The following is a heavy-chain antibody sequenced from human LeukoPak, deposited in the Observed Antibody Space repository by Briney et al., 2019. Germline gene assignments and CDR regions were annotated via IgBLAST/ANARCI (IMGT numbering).Heavy chain of an antibody. Sequence: PGGSLRLSCAASGLTFNSYAMNWVRQAPGKGLEWVSSISSSSSYIYYADSVKGRFTISRDNAKNSLYLQMNSLRAEDTAVYYCAREDMYSSGWPSYYYCGMDVWGQGTTVTVSS. J-gene: IGHJ6*02. V-gene: IGHV3-21*01. CDR3: AREDMYSSGWPSYYYCGMDV. CDR2: ISSSSSYI. CDR1: GLTFNSYA. D-gene: IGHD6-19*01.